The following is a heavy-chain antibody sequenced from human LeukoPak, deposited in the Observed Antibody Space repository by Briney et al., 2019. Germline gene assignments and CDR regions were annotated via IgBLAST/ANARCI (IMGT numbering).Heavy chain of an antibody. CDR2: ISYDGSNK. V-gene: IGHV3-30*03. J-gene: IGHJ4*02. CDR3: AREGYYYDSSGYYDY. Sequence: PGRSLRLSCAASGFTFSSYGMHWVRQAPGKGLEWVAVISYDGSNKYYADSVKGRFTISRDNSKNTLYLQMNSLRAEDTAVYYCAREGYYYDSSGYYDYWGQGTLVTVSS. D-gene: IGHD3-22*01. CDR1: GFTFSSYG.